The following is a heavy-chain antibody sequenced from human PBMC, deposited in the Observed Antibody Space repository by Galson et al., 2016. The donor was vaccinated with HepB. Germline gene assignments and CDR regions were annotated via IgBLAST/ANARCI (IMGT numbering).Heavy chain of an antibody. Sequence: SETLSLTCAVSGDSISTTHWWTRVRQPPGKGLEWIGEIYYSGSTTYNPSFESRLTISVDRSKNQFSLTLSSVTAADTAVSYCARGQIYYYYGMDIWGQGTTVTVAS. CDR1: GDSISTTHW. CDR3: ARGQIYYYYGMDI. V-gene: IGHV4-4*02. CDR2: IYYSGST. J-gene: IGHJ6*02.